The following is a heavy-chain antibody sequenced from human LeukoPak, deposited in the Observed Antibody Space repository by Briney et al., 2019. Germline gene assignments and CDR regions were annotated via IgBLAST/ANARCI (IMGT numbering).Heavy chain of an antibody. CDR2: IYTSGST. CDR1: GGSISSYY. CDR3: ARRYYDILTGSNWFYP. J-gene: IGHJ5*02. V-gene: IGHV4-4*07. D-gene: IGHD3-9*01. Sequence: PSETLSLTCTVSGGSISSYYWSWIRQPAGKGLEWIGRIYTSGSTNYNPSLKSRVTMSVDTSKNQFSLKLSSVTAADTAVYYCARRYYDILTGSNWFYPWGQGTLVTVSS.